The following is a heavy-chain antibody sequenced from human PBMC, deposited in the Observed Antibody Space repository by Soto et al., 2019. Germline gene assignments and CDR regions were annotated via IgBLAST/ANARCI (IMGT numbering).Heavy chain of an antibody. CDR1: GCTFSSYA. J-gene: IGHJ1*01. V-gene: IGHV3-23*01. Sequence: GGSLRLSCAASGCTFSSYAMSWVRQAPGKGLEWVSGISGSGDSTYYADSVKGRFTISRDNSKNTLYLQMNSLRAEDTAVYYCAKGGPGIAGDGTGYFQHWGQGTLVTVAS. D-gene: IGHD6-19*01. CDR3: AKGGPGIAGDGTGYFQH. CDR2: ISGSGDST.